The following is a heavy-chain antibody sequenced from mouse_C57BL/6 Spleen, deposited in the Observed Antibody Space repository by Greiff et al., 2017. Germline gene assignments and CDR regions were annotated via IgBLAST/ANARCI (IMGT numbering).Heavy chain of an antibody. V-gene: IGHV3-6*01. CDR3: ARGGSNYPFYAMDY. CDR1: GYSITSGYY. D-gene: IGHD2-5*01. Sequence: EVQVVESGPGLVKPSQSLSLTCSVTGYSITSGYYWNWIRQFPGNKLEWMGYISYDGSNNYNPSLKNRISITRDTSKNQFFLKLNSVTTEDTATYYCARGGSNYPFYAMDYWGQGTSVTVSS. J-gene: IGHJ4*01. CDR2: ISYDGSN.